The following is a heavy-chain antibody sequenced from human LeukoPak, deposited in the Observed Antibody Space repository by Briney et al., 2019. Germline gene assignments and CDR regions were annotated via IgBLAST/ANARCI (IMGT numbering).Heavy chain of an antibody. V-gene: IGHV3-48*03. CDR3: ARQGSGYYDSSGYVGNAFDI. D-gene: IGHD3-22*01. CDR1: GFTFSSYE. J-gene: IGHJ3*02. CDR2: ISSSGSTI. Sequence: QSGGSLRLSCAASGFTFSSYEMNWVRQAPGKGLEWVSYISSSGSTIYYADSVKGRFTISRDNAENSLYLQMNSLRAEDTAVYYCARQGSGYYDSSGYVGNAFDIWGQGTMVTVSS.